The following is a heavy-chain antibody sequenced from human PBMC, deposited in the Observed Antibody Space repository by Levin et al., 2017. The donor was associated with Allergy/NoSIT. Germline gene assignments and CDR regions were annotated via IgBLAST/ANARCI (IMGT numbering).Heavy chain of an antibody. J-gene: IGHJ3*02. V-gene: IGHV3-23*01. Sequence: GGSLRLSCAASGFTFSSYAMSWVRQAPGKGLEWVSAISGSGGSTYFADSVKGRFTISRDNSKITLYLQMSSLRAEDMAVYYCAKSHSSSAGGIFDIWGQGTMVTVSS. CDR3: AKSHSSSAGGIFDI. CDR2: ISGSGGST. CDR1: GFTFSSYA. D-gene: IGHD6-6*01.